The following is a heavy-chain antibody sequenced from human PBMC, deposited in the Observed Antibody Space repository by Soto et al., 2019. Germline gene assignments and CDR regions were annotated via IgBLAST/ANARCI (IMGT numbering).Heavy chain of an antibody. CDR2: IYYSGST. D-gene: IGHD3-16*01. CDR1: GGSISSGDYY. V-gene: IGHV4-30-4*01. CDR3: ARAPVSGRVRKGELYFLEGGADAFDI. Sequence: SETLSLTCTVSGGSISSGDYYWSWIRQPPGKGLEWIGYIYYSGSTYYNPSLKSRVTISVDTSKNQFSLKLSSVTAADTAVYYCARAPVSGRVRKGELYFLEGGADAFDIWGQGTMVTVSS. J-gene: IGHJ3*02.